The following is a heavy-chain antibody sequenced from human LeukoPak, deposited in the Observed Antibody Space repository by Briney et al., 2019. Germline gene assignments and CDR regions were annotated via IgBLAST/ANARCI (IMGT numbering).Heavy chain of an antibody. Sequence: SVKVSCKASGYTFTGYYMHWVRQAPGQGLEWMGGIIPIFGTANYAQKFQGRVTITADESTSTAYMELSSLRSEDTAVYYCAREEQLEGEFDYRGQGSLVTVSS. CDR2: IIPIFGTA. CDR1: GYTFTGYY. D-gene: IGHD1-1*01. CDR3: AREEQLEGEFDY. J-gene: IGHJ4*02. V-gene: IGHV1-69*13.